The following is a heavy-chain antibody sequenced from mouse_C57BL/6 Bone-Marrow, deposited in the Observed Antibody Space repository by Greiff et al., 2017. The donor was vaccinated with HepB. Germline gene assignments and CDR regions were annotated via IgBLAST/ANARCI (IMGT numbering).Heavy chain of an antibody. V-gene: IGHV14-3*01. Sequence: VQLKQSLAELVRPGASVKLSCTASGFNIKNTYMHSVKQRPEQGLEWIGRIDPANGNTKYAPKFQGKATITADTSSNAAYLQLSSLTSEDTAMYYCARGGHYEGRCAYCGQGSGVSVSA. CDR2: IDPANGNT. CDR3: ARGGHYEGRCAY. J-gene: IGHJ3*01. CDR1: GFNIKNTY. D-gene: IGHD1-1*01.